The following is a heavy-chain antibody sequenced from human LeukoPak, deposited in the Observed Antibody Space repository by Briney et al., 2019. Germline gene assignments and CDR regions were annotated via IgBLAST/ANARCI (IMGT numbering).Heavy chain of an antibody. J-gene: IGHJ6*03. D-gene: IGHD5-18*01. Sequence: GSSVKVSCKASGGTFSSYAISWVRQAPGQGLEWMGRIIPIFGTANYAQKFQGRVTITTDESTSTAYMELSSLRSEDTAVYYCAKTHFVDTATGPYYYMDVWGKGTTVTVSS. CDR3: AKTHFVDTATGPYYYMDV. CDR2: IIPIFGTA. CDR1: GGTFSSYA. V-gene: IGHV1-69*05.